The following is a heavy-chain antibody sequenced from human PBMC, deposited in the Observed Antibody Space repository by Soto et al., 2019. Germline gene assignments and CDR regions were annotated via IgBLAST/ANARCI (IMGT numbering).Heavy chain of an antibody. CDR1: GGSISSGGYY. Sequence: QVQLQESGPGLVKPSQTLSLTCTVSGGSISSGGYYWSWIRQHPGKGLEWIGYIYYSGSTYYNPSLQSLVTISVDTSKNQFSLKLSCVTAADTAVYYCARVALPSAPYGSSSPKFDYWGQGTLVTVSS. V-gene: IGHV4-31*01. D-gene: IGHD6-6*01. CDR3: ARVALPSAPYGSSSPKFDY. CDR2: IYYSGST. J-gene: IGHJ4*02.